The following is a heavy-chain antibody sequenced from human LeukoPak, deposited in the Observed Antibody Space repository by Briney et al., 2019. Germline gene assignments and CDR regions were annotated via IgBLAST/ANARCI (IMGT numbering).Heavy chain of an antibody. CDR2: ISSSGTSI. V-gene: IGHV3-21*01. CDR1: GFTFSAYN. Sequence: GGSLRLSCAASGFTFSAYNMNWVRQAPGKGPEWVSSISSSGTSIYYAESSKGRFTISRDNAKNSLYLQMNSLRAEDTAVYCCARHTGPYYSSGSYGLDVWGQGTTVIVSS. CDR3: ARHTGPYYSSGSYGLDV. J-gene: IGHJ6*02. D-gene: IGHD3-10*01.